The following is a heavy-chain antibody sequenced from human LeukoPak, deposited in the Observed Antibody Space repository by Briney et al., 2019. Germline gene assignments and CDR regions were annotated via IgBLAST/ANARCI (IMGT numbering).Heavy chain of an antibody. J-gene: IGHJ3*02. CDR2: INPNSGGT. Sequence: ASVTVSCTASGYTFTGYYMHWVRQAPGRGLEWMGRINPNSGGTNYAQKFQGRVTMTRDTSISTAYMELSRLRSDDTAVYYCASATDIVGATHSLDAFDIWGQGTMVTVSS. CDR3: ASATDIVGATHSLDAFDI. D-gene: IGHD1-26*01. CDR1: GYTFTGYY. V-gene: IGHV1-2*06.